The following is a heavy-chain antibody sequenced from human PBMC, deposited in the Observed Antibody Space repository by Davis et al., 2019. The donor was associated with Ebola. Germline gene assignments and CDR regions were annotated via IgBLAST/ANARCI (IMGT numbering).Heavy chain of an antibody. J-gene: IGHJ6*02. CDR2: INAGNGNT. CDR3: ASRKPRSSDIRYYYYYGMDV. CDR1: GYTFTSYA. V-gene: IGHV1-3*01. Sequence: ASVKVSCKASGYTFTSYAMTWVRQAPGQRLEWMGWINAGNGNTKYSQKFQGRVTITRDTSASTAYMELSSLRSEDTAVYYCASRKPRSSDIRYYYYYGMDVWGQGTTVTVSS. D-gene: IGHD6-6*01.